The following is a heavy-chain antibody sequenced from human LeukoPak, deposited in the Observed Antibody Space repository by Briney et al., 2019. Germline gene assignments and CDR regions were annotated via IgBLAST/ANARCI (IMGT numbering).Heavy chain of an antibody. J-gene: IGHJ5*02. D-gene: IGHD2-2*01. Sequence: GGSLRLSCAASGFTFSSYAMHWVRQAPGKGLEYVSAISTNGGTTYYANSVKGRFTISRDNSKNTLYLQMGSLGAEDMAVYYCARDSVRGITSLLNLFHPWGQGTLVTVSS. CDR3: ARDSVRGITSLLNLFHP. CDR2: ISTNGGTT. CDR1: GFTFSSYA. V-gene: IGHV3-64*01.